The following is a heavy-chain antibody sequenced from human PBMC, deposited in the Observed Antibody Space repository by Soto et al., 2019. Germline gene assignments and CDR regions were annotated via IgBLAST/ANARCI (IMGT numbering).Heavy chain of an antibody. CDR3: ARGVVKRITMVRGALQYYFDY. CDR2: MNPNSGNT. Sequence: ASVKVSCKASGYTFTSYDINWVRQATGQGLEWMGWMNPNSGNTGYAQKFQGRVTMTRNTSISTAYMELSSLRSEDTAVYYCARGVVKRITMVRGALQYYFDYWGQGTLVTVSS. D-gene: IGHD3-10*01. V-gene: IGHV1-8*01. CDR1: GYTFTSYD. J-gene: IGHJ4*02.